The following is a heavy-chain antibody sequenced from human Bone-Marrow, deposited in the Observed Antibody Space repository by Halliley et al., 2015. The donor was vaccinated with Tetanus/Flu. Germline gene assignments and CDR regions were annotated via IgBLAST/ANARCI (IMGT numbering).Heavy chain of an antibody. Sequence: DWIGEIFYNGPPTYTPSPKGRVPISVDRSKNQFSRKRSSVPASDTAVYYCARLYSSGYYYYFDYWGQGTPVTVSS. CDR3: ARLYSSGYYYYFDY. V-gene: IGHV4-34*12. CDR2: IFYNGPP. D-gene: IGHD3-22*01. J-gene: IGHJ4*02.